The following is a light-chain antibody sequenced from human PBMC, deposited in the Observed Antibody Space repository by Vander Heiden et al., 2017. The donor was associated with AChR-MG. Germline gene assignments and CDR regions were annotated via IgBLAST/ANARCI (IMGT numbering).Light chain of an antibody. CDR2: GAS. V-gene: IGKV3-20*01. CDR3: QQYGSSRLT. J-gene: IGKJ4*01. CDR1: QSVSSSY. Sequence: EIVLTLTPGTPSLSPGERATLSCRASQSVSSSYLAWYQQKPGQAPRLLIYGASSRATGIPDRFSGSGSGTDFTLTISRLEPEDFAVYYCQQYGSSRLTFGGGTKVEIK.